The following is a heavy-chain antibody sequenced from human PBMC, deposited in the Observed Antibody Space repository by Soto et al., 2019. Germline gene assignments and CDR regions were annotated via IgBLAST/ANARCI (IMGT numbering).Heavy chain of an antibody. CDR1: GYTFTSYA. V-gene: IGHV1-3*01. Sequence: GASVKVSCKASGYTFTSYAMHWVRQAPGQRLEWMGWINAGNGNTKYSQKFQGRVTITRDKSTSTAYMELSSLRSEDTAVYYCARDRGIAAAGTWFDPWGQGTLVTVSS. CDR2: INAGNGNT. J-gene: IGHJ5*02. D-gene: IGHD6-13*01. CDR3: ARDRGIAAAGTWFDP.